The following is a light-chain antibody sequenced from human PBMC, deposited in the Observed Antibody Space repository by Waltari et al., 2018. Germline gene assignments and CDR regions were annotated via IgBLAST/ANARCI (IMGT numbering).Light chain of an antibody. Sequence: EIVLTQSPGTLSLSQGERATPSCRASQPVRTTYLAWYQQKPGQAPTLLIYGASSRATGIPDRFSGSGSGTDFSLTISSLEPEDFAVYYCQQYDISPLTFGGGTKVEIK. CDR1: QPVRTTY. V-gene: IGKV3-20*01. J-gene: IGKJ4*01. CDR3: QQYDISPLT. CDR2: GAS.